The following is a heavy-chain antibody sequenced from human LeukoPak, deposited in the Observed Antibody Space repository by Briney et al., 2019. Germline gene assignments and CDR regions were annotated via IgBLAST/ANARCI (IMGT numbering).Heavy chain of an antibody. D-gene: IGHD6-6*01. CDR1: GFTFSSYA. CDR2: ISYDGSNK. Sequence: RGSLRLSCAASGFTFSSYAMHWVRQAPGKGLEWVAVISYDGSNKYYADSVKGRFTISRDNAKNSLYLQMNSLRAEDTAVYYCARAEQLALFDYWGQGTLVTVSS. CDR3: ARAEQLALFDY. J-gene: IGHJ4*02. V-gene: IGHV3-30-3*01.